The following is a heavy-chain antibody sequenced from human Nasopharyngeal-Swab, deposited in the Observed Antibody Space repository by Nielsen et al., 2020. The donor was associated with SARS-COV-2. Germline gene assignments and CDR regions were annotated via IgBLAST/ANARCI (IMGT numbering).Heavy chain of an antibody. CDR1: GFTFSSFG. V-gene: IGHV3-74*01. J-gene: IGHJ2*01. Sequence: GGSLRPSCAASGFTFSSFGMPWVRQAPGRGPVLVARISPDGTSTSSADSLKGRFTISRDNAENPVYLQMNGLIGADTSVYYCARGGWYFDFWGRGTLVTVSS. CDR3: ARGGWYFDF. CDR2: ISPDGTST. D-gene: IGHD3-16*01.